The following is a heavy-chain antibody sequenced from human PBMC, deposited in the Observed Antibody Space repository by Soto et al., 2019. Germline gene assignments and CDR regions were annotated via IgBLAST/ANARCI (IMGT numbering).Heavy chain of an antibody. CDR2: VNAGNGNT. Sequence: ASVKVSCKASGYTFTSYAMHWVRQAPGQRLEWMGWVNAGNGNTKYSQKFQGRVTITRDTSASTAYMELSSLRSEDTAVYYCAREEIVVVPAVMGYYYYYYGMDVWGQGTTVTVSS. CDR1: GYTFTSYA. V-gene: IGHV1-3*01. D-gene: IGHD2-2*01. J-gene: IGHJ6*02. CDR3: AREEIVVVPAVMGYYYYYYGMDV.